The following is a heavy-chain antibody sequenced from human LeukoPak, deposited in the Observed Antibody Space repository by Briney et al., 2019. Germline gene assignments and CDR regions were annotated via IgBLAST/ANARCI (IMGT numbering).Heavy chain of an antibody. V-gene: IGHV4-39*01. CDR3: ARSHLIMTTVTLYYFDY. CDR2: IYYSGST. D-gene: IGHD4-17*01. CDR1: GGSISSSSYY. J-gene: IGHJ4*02. Sequence: PSETLSLTCTVSGGSISSSSYYWGWIRQPPGKGLEWIANIYYSGSTYYNPSLKSRVTMSVDTSKNQFSLKLSSVTAADTAVYYCARSHLIMTTVTLYYFDYWGQGTLVTVSS.